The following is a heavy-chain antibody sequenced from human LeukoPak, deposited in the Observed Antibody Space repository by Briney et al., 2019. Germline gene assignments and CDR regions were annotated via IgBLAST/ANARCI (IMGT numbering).Heavy chain of an antibody. D-gene: IGHD2-21*02. J-gene: IGHJ4*02. CDR1: GFPFSSYA. V-gene: IGHV3-23*01. Sequence: GGSLRLSRAASGFPFSSYAMSYAPQATGKALEGFSSICGRDGRTYYAHHVKGRLPISRDNSKNTLYGQMNSLRAEATATYYCAKSRGGTNVVGLSPAVRHGGFDYWGQGALVTVSS. CDR3: AKSRGGTNVVGLSPAVRHGGFDY. CDR2: ICGRDGRT.